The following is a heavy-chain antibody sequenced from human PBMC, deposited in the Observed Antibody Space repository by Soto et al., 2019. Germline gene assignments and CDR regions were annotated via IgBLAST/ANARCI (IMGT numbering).Heavy chain of an antibody. CDR1: GYIFVNYG. J-gene: IGHJ6*02. V-gene: IGHV1-18*01. CDR2: ISPYTGNT. CDR3: VMVDNYVTPTPQDV. Sequence: QVQLVQSGDEVKKPGASVKDSCKASGYIFVNYGIAWMRQAPRQTIEWMGWISPYTGNTHSASKVQGRLTMTTDTSTSTAYMDLGSLTSDDTAVYYCVMVDNYVTPTPQDVWGQGTTVTVSS. D-gene: IGHD3-16*01.